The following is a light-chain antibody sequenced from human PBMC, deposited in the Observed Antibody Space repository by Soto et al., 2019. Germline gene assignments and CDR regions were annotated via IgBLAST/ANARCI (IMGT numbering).Light chain of an antibody. CDR1: QSISSW. V-gene: IGKV1-5*03. J-gene: IGKJ2*01. CDR3: QQYNSYPYT. Sequence: DIQLTQSPSTLSASVGDRVTITCRASQSISSWLAWYQQKPGKAPKLLIYKASSLESGVPSRFSGSGSGTEFPLTISSLHPDDFASYCCQQYNSYPYTFGQGTKLEIK. CDR2: KAS.